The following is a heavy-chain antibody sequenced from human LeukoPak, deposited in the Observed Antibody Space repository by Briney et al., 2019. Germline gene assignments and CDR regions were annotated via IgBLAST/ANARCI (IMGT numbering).Heavy chain of an antibody. V-gene: IGHV1-8*02. D-gene: IGHD6-19*01. CDR3: ARDSSGWYHWFDP. CDR1: GYTFTSYG. J-gene: IGHJ5*02. Sequence: ASVKVSCKASGYTFTSYGISWVRQATGQGLEWMGWMNPNSGNTGYAQKFQGRVTMTRNTSISTAYMELSSLRSEDTAVYYCARDSSGWYHWFDPWGQGTRVTVSS. CDR2: MNPNSGNT.